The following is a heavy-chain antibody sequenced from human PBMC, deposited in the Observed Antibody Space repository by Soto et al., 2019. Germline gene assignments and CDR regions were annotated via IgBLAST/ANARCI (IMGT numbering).Heavy chain of an antibody. Sequence: QVQLVESGGGLVKPEGSLRLSCAASGFTFSDYYMTWIRQAPGKGLEWVSYITSTDSAIYYADSVKGRFTVSRDNAKSSLYLQMNSLRAEDTAVYYCVRLNQYYYYGLDVWGQGTTVTVSS. D-gene: IGHD2-2*01. CDR1: GFTFSDYY. J-gene: IGHJ6*02. V-gene: IGHV3-11*01. CDR3: VRLNQYYYYGLDV. CDR2: ITSTDSAI.